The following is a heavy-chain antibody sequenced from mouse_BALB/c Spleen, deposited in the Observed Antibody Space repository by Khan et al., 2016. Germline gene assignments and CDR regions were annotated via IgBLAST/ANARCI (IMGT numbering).Heavy chain of an antibody. V-gene: IGHV1S135*01. CDR1: GYAFTTYN. Sequence: VQLQQSGPELVKPGASVKVSCKGSGYAFTTYNMYWVKQSPGKSLEWIGDIDPYNGVSSYNQKFKDKATLTVDESSSTAYMHLNSLTSEDSAVXCWASGDGDYVAIAYWGQGTLVTVSA. CDR2: IDPYNGVS. D-gene: IGHD2-13*01. CDR3: ASGDGDYVAIAY. J-gene: IGHJ3*01.